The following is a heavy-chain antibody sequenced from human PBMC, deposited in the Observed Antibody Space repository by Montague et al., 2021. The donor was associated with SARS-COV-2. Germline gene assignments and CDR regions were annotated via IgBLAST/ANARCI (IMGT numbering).Heavy chain of an antibody. CDR3: ARLRDGVVPSPILGVGPYYSYYYMDV. CDR2: IHHGGST. Sequence: SETRSLTCAVHGGSFSTYSWNWIRQPPGKGLEWIGEIHHGGSTNYNPSLKSRVTISADTSKNQFSLKLTSVAAADTAVYYCARLRDGVVPSPILGVGPYYSYYYMDVWGRGTTVTVS. CDR1: GGSFSTYS. J-gene: IGHJ6*03. V-gene: IGHV4-34*01. D-gene: IGHD3-10*01.